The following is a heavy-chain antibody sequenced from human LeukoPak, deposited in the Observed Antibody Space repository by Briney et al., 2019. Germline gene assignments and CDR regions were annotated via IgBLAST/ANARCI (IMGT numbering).Heavy chain of an antibody. D-gene: IGHD2-8*01. CDR1: GYTFTNYG. CDR3: ARGGHCTNGVCYIFEY. Sequence: VASVKVSCKASGYTFTNYGISWVRQAPGQGLEWMGWISAYNGYTNYAQKLQGRVTMTTDSSTSTAYMELTSLRSADTAVYYCARGGHCTNGVCYIFEYWGQGTLVTVSS. V-gene: IGHV1-18*01. J-gene: IGHJ4*02. CDR2: ISAYNGYT.